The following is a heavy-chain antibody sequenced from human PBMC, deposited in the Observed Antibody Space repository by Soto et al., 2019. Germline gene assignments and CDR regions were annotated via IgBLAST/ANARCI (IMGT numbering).Heavy chain of an antibody. CDR3: ARLIGSSSWFDL. V-gene: IGHV5-51*01. CDR1: GYSFTTNW. D-gene: IGHD2-2*01. CDR2: IFPDDSDT. Sequence: LGASLKISCKVSGYSFTTNWIAWVRQRPGKGLEWMGSIFPDDSDTRYSPSFQGQVTISVDKAVTTAYLQWSSLKASDSAMYYCARLIGSSSWFDLWGQGALVTVSS. J-gene: IGHJ5*02.